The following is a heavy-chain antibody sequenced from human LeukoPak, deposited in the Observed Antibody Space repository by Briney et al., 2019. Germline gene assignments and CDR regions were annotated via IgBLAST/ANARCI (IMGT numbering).Heavy chain of an antibody. Sequence: SETLSLTCSVSGGSISSDSFYWGWIRQPPGKGLEWIGSMYYSGSTYYNPSLKSRVTISVDTSKNQFSLKLSSVTAADTAVYYCARKAFYSSGRPHNYYYGMDVWGQGTTVTVSS. CDR2: MYYSGST. CDR1: GGSISSDSFY. J-gene: IGHJ6*02. V-gene: IGHV4-39*01. D-gene: IGHD6-19*01. CDR3: ARKAFYSSGRPHNYYYGMDV.